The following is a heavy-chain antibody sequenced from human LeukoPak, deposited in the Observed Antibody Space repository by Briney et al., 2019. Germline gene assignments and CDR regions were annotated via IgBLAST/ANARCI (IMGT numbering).Heavy chain of an antibody. CDR3: ARGLYYYDTGY. Sequence: GGSQRLSCAASGFTFSSYAMSWVRQAPGKGLEWVSDINGSGGSTYYADSVKGRFTISRDNFKNTLYLQMNSLRAEDTAVYYCARGLYYYDTGYWGQGTLVTVSS. CDR1: GFTFSSYA. D-gene: IGHD3-22*01. V-gene: IGHV3-23*01. J-gene: IGHJ4*02. CDR2: INGSGGST.